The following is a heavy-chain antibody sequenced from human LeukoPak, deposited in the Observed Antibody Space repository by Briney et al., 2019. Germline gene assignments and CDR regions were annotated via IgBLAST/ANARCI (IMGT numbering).Heavy chain of an antibody. Sequence: SQTLSLTCAVSGGSISSGGYSWSWIRQPPGKGLEWIGYTYHSGSTYYNPSLKSRVTISVDRSKNQFSLKLSSVTAADTAVYYCATTNDYSKSFDYWGQGTLVTVSS. CDR2: TYHSGST. J-gene: IGHJ4*02. CDR3: ATTNDYSKSFDY. V-gene: IGHV4-30-2*01. CDR1: GGSISSGGYS. D-gene: IGHD4-11*01.